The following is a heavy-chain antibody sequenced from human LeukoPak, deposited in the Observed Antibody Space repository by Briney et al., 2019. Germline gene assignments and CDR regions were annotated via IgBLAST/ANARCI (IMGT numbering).Heavy chain of an antibody. CDR2: INHNSGGT. CDR1: GYTFTGYY. D-gene: IGHD6-19*01. J-gene: IGHJ4*02. Sequence: ASVKVSCKASGYTFTGYYMHWVRQAPGQGLEWMGWINHNSGGTNYAQKFQGRVTMTRDTSISTAYMELSRLRSDDTAVYYCAVAVAGTFLFDYWGQGTLVTVSS. V-gene: IGHV1-2*02. CDR3: AVAVAGTFLFDY.